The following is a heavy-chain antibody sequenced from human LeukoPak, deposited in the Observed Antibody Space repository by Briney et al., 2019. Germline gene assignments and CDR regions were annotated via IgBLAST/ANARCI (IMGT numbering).Heavy chain of an antibody. CDR2: IYPGDSDT. D-gene: IGHD1-26*01. J-gene: IGHJ3*02. Sequence: GESLKISCKGSGYSFTSYWIGWVRQMPGKGLEWMGIIYPGDSDTRYSPSFQGQVTISADKSISTAYLQWSSLKASDTAMYYCASCDPIVGATTDHDAFDIWGQGTMVTVSS. CDR3: ASCDPIVGATTDHDAFDI. V-gene: IGHV5-51*01. CDR1: GYSFTSYW.